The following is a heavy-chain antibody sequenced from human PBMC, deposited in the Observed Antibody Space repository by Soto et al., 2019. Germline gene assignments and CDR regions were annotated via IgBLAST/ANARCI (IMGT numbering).Heavy chain of an antibody. V-gene: IGHV4-31*03. J-gene: IGHJ5*02. CDR3: ARGPKLGYCSGGSCYGELRCWFDP. Sequence: PSETLSLTCTVSGGSISSGGYYWSWIRQHPGKGLEWIGYIYYSGSTYYNPSLESRVTISVDTSKNQFSLKLSSVTAADTAVYYCARGPKLGYCSGGSCYGELRCWFDPWGQGTLVTVSS. CDR1: GGSISSGGYY. CDR2: IYYSGST. D-gene: IGHD2-15*01.